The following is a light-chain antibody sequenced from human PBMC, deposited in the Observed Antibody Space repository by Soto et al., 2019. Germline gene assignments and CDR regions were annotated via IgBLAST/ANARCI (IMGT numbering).Light chain of an antibody. CDR3: QQYDNLPLT. CDR1: QYISNY. Sequence: DIRMTQSPSSLSASVGDRVTITCQASQYISNYLNWYQQKPGKAPRLLIYAASNLETGVPSRVSGSGSGTDFTFTISSLQAEDVAAYYCQQYDNLPLTVGRGTKVDIE. V-gene: IGKV1-33*01. CDR2: AAS. J-gene: IGKJ3*01.